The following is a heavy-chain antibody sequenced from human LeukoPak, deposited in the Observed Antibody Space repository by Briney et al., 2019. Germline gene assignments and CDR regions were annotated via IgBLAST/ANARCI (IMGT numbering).Heavy chain of an antibody. V-gene: IGHV1-8*01. D-gene: IGHD2-2*01. J-gene: IGHJ4*02. CDR3: ARGRCVGSTNCYYFDS. CDR1: GYTFTTCD. CDR2: MNPNSGNT. Sequence: ASVKVSCKASGYTFTTCDINWVRQATGQGLEWMGWMNPNSGNTGYAQKFQGRVTITRDTSASTAYMELSSLRSEDTAVYYCARGRCVGSTNCYYFDSWGQGTLVTVSS.